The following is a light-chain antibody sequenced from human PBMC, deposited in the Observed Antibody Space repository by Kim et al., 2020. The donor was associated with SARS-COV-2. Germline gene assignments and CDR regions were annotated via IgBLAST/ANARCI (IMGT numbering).Light chain of an antibody. CDR2: YDD. CDR1: SSNIASYH. V-gene: IGLV1-51*01. Sequence: GQTVTIACPGSSSNIASYHVAWYHQVPGTAPHLLIYYDDKRPSGIFDRFSGSKSGTSAALGITGLQTGDEADYHCGTWDNSLSAVVFGGGTKLTVL. J-gene: IGLJ2*01. CDR3: GTWDNSLSAVV.